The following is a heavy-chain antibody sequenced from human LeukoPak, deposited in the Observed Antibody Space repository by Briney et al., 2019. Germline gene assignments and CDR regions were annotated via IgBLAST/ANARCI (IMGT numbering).Heavy chain of an antibody. J-gene: IGHJ6*04. Sequence: PGGSLRLSCAASKFIFSSYEMNWVRQAPGKGLEWVSYISSSGSTIYYADSVKGRFTISRDNAKNSLYLQMNCLRAEDTAVYYCAELGITMIGGVWGKGTTVTISS. CDR3: AELGITMIGGV. V-gene: IGHV3-48*03. CDR2: ISSSGSTI. D-gene: IGHD3-10*02. CDR1: KFIFSSYE.